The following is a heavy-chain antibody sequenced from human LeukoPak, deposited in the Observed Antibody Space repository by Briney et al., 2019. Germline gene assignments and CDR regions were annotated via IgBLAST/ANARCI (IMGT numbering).Heavy chain of an antibody. D-gene: IGHD1-26*01. V-gene: IGHV1-18*01. CDR1: GYTFTSYG. Sequence: GASVTVSFKASGYTFTSYGFSWVRQAPGHGLEWMGWISAYNGNTNYAQKLQGRVAMTTDTSTRTDYIELRSLRSDDTAGYYCERKQKPEVGSGSNHFDYWGQGTLVTVSS. J-gene: IGHJ4*02. CDR3: ERKQKPEVGSGSNHFDY. CDR2: ISAYNGNT.